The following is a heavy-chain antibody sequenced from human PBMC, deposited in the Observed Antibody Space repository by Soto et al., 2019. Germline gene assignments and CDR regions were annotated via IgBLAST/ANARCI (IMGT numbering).Heavy chain of an antibody. D-gene: IGHD4-17*01. V-gene: IGHV1-8*01. J-gene: IGHJ5*02. CDR1: GYTFTSYD. Sequence: QVQLVQSGAEVKKPGASVKVSCKASGYTFTSYDINWVRQATGQGLEWMGWMNPNSGNTGYAQKFQGRVTMTRNTSISRSYMELSSLRSEDTAVYYCASLHYGDYGNNWFDPWGQGTLVTVSS. CDR2: MNPNSGNT. CDR3: ASLHYGDYGNNWFDP.